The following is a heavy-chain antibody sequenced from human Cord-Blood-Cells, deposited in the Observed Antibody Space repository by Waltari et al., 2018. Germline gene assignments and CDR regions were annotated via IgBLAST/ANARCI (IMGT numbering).Heavy chain of an antibody. Sequence: QVQLVESGGGVVQPGRSLRLSCAASGFTFSSYAMHWVRQAPGKGLEWVAVISYDGSNKYYADSVKGRFTISRDNSKNTLYLQMNSLRAEDTAVYYCAREQEPWGQGTLVTVSS. CDR1: GFTFSSYA. J-gene: IGHJ5*02. CDR3: AREQEP. CDR2: ISYDGSNK. V-gene: IGHV3-30-3*01.